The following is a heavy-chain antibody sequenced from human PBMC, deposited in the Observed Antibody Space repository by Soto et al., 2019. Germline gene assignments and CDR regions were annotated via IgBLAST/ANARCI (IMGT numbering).Heavy chain of an antibody. D-gene: IGHD5-12*01. J-gene: IGHJ5*02. CDR3: AKDKVSYKSGRFDP. Sequence: EVQLVESGGGLVQPGRSLRLSCAASGFTFDDYAIHWVRQAPGKGLEWVSGISWNSGSIGYADSVKGRFTISRDNAKNSLYLQMNSLRAEDTALYYCAKDKVSYKSGRFDPWGQGTLVTVSS. CDR2: ISWNSGSI. CDR1: GFTFDDYA. V-gene: IGHV3-9*01.